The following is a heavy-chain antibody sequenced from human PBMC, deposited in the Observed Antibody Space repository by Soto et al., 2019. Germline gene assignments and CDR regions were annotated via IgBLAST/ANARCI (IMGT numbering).Heavy chain of an antibody. CDR2: ISGSGGST. Sequence: GGSLRLSCAASGFTFSSYAMSWVRQAPGKGLEWVSAISGSGGSTYYADSVKGRFTISRDNSKNTLYLQMNSLRAEDTAVYYCATGHYYDSSGYPSYWGQGTLVTVSS. CDR1: GFTFSSYA. V-gene: IGHV3-23*01. CDR3: ATGHYYDSSGYPSY. J-gene: IGHJ4*02. D-gene: IGHD3-22*01.